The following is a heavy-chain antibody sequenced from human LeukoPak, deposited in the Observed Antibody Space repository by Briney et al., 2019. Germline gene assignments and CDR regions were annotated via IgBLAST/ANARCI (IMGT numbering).Heavy chain of an antibody. CDR2: IYYSGST. Sequence: PSETLSLTCTVSGGSINSGDYYWVWIRQPPGKGLEWIGSIYYSGSTSYNPSLKSRVTISVDTSKNQFSLKLSSVTAADTAVYYCARASGYFDYWGQGTLVTVSS. D-gene: IGHD3-10*01. V-gene: IGHV4-39*07. CDR1: GGSINSGDYY. J-gene: IGHJ4*02. CDR3: ARASGYFDY.